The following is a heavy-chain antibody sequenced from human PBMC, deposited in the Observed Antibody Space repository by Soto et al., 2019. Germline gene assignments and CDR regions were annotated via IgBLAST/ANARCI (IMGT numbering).Heavy chain of an antibody. J-gene: IGHJ4*02. CDR2: IYYSGST. Sequence: PSETLALPCAVSGGSISSSSYYWGWIRQPPGKGLEWIGSIYYSGSTYYNPSLKSRVTISVDTSKNQFSLKLSSVTAADTAVYYCAREQWLPREWYFDYWGQGTLVTVSS. D-gene: IGHD6-19*01. V-gene: IGHV4-39*01. CDR3: AREQWLPREWYFDY. CDR1: GGSISSSSYY.